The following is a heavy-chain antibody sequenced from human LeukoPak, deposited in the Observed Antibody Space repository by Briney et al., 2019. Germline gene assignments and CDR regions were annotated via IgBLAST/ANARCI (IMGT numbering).Heavy chain of an antibody. Sequence: PGGSLRLSCAASGFTFSSYAMSWVRQAPGKGLEWVSAISGSDRSTYYADSMKGRFTISRDNSKNTLYMQMNSLRAEDTAVYYCAKDDDGSGSYPSFHYWGQGTLVTVSS. CDR2: ISGSDRST. CDR3: AKDDDGSGSYPSFHY. D-gene: IGHD3-10*01. V-gene: IGHV3-23*01. J-gene: IGHJ4*02. CDR1: GFTFSSYA.